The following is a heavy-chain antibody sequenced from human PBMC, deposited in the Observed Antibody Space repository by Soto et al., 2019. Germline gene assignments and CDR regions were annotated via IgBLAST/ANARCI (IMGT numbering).Heavy chain of an antibody. D-gene: IGHD6-19*01. CDR2: INAGNGNT. CDR3: ARAVAVPADFDY. V-gene: IGHV1-3*01. CDR1: GYTFTGYA. J-gene: IGHJ4*02. Sequence: ASVKVSCKASGYTFTGYAMHWVRQAPGQRLEWMGWINAGNGNTKYSQKFQGRVTIARDTSASTAYMELSSLRSEDTAVYYCARAVAVPADFDYWGQGTLVTVSS.